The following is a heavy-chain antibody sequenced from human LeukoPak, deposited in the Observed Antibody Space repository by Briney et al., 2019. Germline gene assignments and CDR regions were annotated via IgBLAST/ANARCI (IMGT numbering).Heavy chain of an antibody. Sequence: GASVKVSCKASGYTFDLYGITWVRQAPGQGLEWMGWIATYNGKTDYAQNLQGRVTMTTDMSTSTAYMELRSLRADDTAVYYCARVGNSFYYYMDVWGKGTPVTVTS. CDR1: GYTFDLYG. D-gene: IGHD6-13*01. J-gene: IGHJ6*03. CDR2: IATYNGKT. V-gene: IGHV1-18*01. CDR3: ARVGNSFYYYMDV.